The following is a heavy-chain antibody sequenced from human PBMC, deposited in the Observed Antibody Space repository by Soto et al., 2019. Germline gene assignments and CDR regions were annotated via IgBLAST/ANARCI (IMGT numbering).Heavy chain of an antibody. D-gene: IGHD1-26*01. CDR2: IWDDGGNK. CDR3: ARSSGSYFAAFYDT. J-gene: IGHJ5*02. V-gene: IGHV3-33*01. CDR1: AFSFSTSG. Sequence: QAQLQESGGGVVQPGTSLRLSCAASAFSFSTSGMHWVRQAPGKGLEWVAAIWDDGGNKYYADSVRGRFTISRDNSNNMLFLQMNRLRAEDTALYYCARSSGSYFAAFYDTWGQGTLVSVSS.